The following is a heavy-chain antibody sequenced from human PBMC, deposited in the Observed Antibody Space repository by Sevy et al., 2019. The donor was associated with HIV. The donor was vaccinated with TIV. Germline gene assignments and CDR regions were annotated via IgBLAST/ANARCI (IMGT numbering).Heavy chain of an antibody. CDR1: GFTFSSYS. CDR2: ISSSSTI. Sequence: GGSLRLSCAASGFTFSSYSMNWVRQAPGKGLEWVSYISSSSTIYYADSVKGRFTISRDNAKNSLYLQMNSLRAEDTAVYYCARENDYGGNSLDYWGQGTLVTVSS. D-gene: IGHD4-17*01. V-gene: IGHV3-48*01. J-gene: IGHJ4*02. CDR3: ARENDYGGNSLDY.